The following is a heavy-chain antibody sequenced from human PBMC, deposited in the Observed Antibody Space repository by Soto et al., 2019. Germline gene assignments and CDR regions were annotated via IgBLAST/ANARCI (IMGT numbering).Heavy chain of an antibody. Sequence: GGSLRLSCAASGFTFSSYAMSWVRQAPGKGLEWVSAISGSGGSTYYADSVKGRFTISRDNSKNTLYLQMNSLRAEDTAVYYCAKELHPYYYDSSGLFGYFHYWGQGTLVTDSS. CDR2: ISGSGGST. V-gene: IGHV3-23*01. J-gene: IGHJ4*02. D-gene: IGHD3-22*01. CDR1: GFTFSSYA. CDR3: AKELHPYYYDSSGLFGYFHY.